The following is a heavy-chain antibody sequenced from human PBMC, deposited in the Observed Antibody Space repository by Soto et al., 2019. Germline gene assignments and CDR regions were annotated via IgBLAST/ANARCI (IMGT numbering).Heavy chain of an antibody. CDR2: IWYDGSNK. Sequence: QHGGSLHISSAASGFTFSSYGMHWVRKAPGKGLEWVAVIWYDGSNKYYADSVKGRFTISRDNSKNTLYLQMNSLRAEDTAVYYCARDNSITIFGVVNNYYYGMDVWGQGTTVTVSS. J-gene: IGHJ6*02. CDR3: ARDNSITIFGVVNNYYYGMDV. D-gene: IGHD3-3*01. V-gene: IGHV3-33*01. CDR1: GFTFSSYG.